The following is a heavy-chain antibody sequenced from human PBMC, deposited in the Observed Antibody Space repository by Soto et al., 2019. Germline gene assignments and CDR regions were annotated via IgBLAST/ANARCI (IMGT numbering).Heavy chain of an antibody. Sequence: SETLSLTCTVSGGSISSYYWSWIRQPPGKGLEWIGYIYYSGSTNYNPSLKSRVTISVDTSKNQFSLKLSSVTAADTAVYYCARLGGGSSWRPGYNWFDPWGQGTLVTVSS. CDR2: IYYSGST. V-gene: IGHV4-59*08. J-gene: IGHJ5*02. CDR3: ARLGGGSSWRPGYNWFDP. D-gene: IGHD6-13*01. CDR1: GGSISSYY.